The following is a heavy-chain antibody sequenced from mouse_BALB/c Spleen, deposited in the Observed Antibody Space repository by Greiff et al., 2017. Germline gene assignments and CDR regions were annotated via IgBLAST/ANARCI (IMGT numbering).Heavy chain of an antibody. D-gene: IGHD2-10*02. CDR2: ISYSGST. CDR3: ARSYGNYGYFDV. V-gene: IGHV3-2*02. CDR1: GYSITSDYA. J-gene: IGHJ1*01. Sequence: EVQGVESGPGLVKPSQSLSLTCTVTGYSITSDYAWNWIRQFPGNKLEWMGYISYSGSTSYNPSLKSRISITRDTSKNQFFLQLNSVTTEDTATYYCARSYGNYGYFDVWGAGTTVTVSS.